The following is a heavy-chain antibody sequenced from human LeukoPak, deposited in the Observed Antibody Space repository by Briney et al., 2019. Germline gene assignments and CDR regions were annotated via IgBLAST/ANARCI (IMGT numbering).Heavy chain of an antibody. J-gene: IGHJ5*02. D-gene: IGHD3-10*01. CDR2: INPSGGST. CDR3: ARDLGSMVRGVPNWVDP. Sequence: ASVKVSCKASGYTFTSYYMHWVRQAPGQGLEWMGIINPSGGSTSYAQKFQGRVTMTTDTSTDTAYMELRSLRSDDTAVYYCARDLGSMVRGVPNWVDPWGQGTLVTVSS. V-gene: IGHV1-46*01. CDR1: GYTFTSYY.